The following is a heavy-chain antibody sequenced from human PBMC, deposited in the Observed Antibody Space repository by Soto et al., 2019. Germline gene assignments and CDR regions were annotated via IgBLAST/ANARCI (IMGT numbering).Heavy chain of an antibody. V-gene: IGHV3-30*18. CDR3: AQDRSHYYGMDV. Sequence: QVQLVESGGGEVQPGRSLRLSCAASGFMFRTYGVHWVSQAPGKGLEWVARISYDGSNKYYADSVKGRFTISRDNSKNTLYLQMDSLRAEDTAACYCAQDRSHYYGMDVWGQGTTVTVSS. CDR2: ISYDGSNK. J-gene: IGHJ6*02. CDR1: GFMFRTYG.